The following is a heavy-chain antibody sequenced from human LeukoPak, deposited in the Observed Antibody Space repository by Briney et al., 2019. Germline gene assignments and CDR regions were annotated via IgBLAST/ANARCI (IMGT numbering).Heavy chain of an antibody. D-gene: IGHD2-2*02. CDR2: ISAYNGNT. J-gene: IGHJ5*02. V-gene: IGHV1-18*01. CDR3: ARVVPAAIQVDWFDP. CDR1: GYTFTSYG. Sequence: ASVKVSCKASGYTFTSYGISWVRQAPGQGLEWMGWISAYNGNTNYAQKLQGRVTMTTDTSTSTAYMELRSLRSDDTAVYYCARVVPAAIQVDWFDPWGQGTLVTVSS.